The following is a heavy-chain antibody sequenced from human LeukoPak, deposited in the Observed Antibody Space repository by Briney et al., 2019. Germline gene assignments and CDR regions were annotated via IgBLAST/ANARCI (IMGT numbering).Heavy chain of an antibody. CDR1: GFTVSSNY. D-gene: IGHD3-10*01. Sequence: GGSLRLSCAASGFTVSSNYMTWVRQAPGKWLEWVSVIYSGGSTYYADSVKGRFTISRDNSKNTLYLQMNSLRADDTAVYYCARELRGSGTYYFDYWGQGTLVTVSS. J-gene: IGHJ4*02. CDR3: ARELRGSGTYYFDY. CDR2: IYSGGST. V-gene: IGHV3-53*01.